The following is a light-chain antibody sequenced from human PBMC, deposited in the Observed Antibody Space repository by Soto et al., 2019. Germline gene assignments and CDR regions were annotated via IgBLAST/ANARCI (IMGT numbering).Light chain of an antibody. J-gene: IGKJ4*01. CDR2: DAS. CDR1: QSVSSY. CDR3: QQRSNWPSLT. V-gene: IGKV3-11*01. Sequence: EIVLTQSPATLSLSPGESATLSCRASQSVSSYLAWYQQKPGQAPSLLIYDASNRATGIPARFSGSVSGTDFTLTISSLEPEDFAVYYCQQRSNWPSLTFGGGTKVEIK.